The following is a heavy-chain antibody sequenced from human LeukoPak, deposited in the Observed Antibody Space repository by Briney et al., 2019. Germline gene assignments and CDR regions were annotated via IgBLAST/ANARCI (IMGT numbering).Heavy chain of an antibody. V-gene: IGHV3-30*02. J-gene: IGHJ4*02. CDR1: GFTFSNYG. CDR3: ARAPAVVTAIRTGFDY. D-gene: IGHD2-21*02. Sequence: GGSLRLSCAASGFTFSNYGMHWVRQAPGKGLEWVAFIRYDGTNKYYADSVKGRFTISRDNAKNSLYLQMNSLRAEDTAVYYCARAPAVVTAIRTGFDYWGQGTLVTVSS. CDR2: IRYDGTNK.